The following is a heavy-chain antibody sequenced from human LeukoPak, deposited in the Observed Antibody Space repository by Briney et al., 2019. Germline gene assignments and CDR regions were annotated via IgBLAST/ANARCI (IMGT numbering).Heavy chain of an antibody. CDR1: GGSISSYC. D-gene: IGHD6-13*01. CDR2: IYYSGST. Sequence: PSGTLSLTCTVSGGSISSYCWSWIRQPPGKGLEWIGYIYYSGSTNYNPSLKSRVTISVDTSKNQFSLKLSSVTAADTAVYYCARGRSSWYPVDYWGQGTLVTVSS. CDR3: ARGRSSWYPVDY. V-gene: IGHV4-59*01. J-gene: IGHJ4*02.